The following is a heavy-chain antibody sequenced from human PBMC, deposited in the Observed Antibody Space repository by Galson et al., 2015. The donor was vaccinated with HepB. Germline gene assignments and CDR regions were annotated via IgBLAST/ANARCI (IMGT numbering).Heavy chain of an antibody. D-gene: IGHD6-13*01. V-gene: IGHV4-39*01. Sequence: ETLSLTCTVSGGSISSSSYYWGWIRQPPGKGLEWIGSIYYSGSTYYNPSLKSRVTISVDTSKNQFSLKLSSVTAADTAVYYCARFYSSSFFYFDYWGQGTLVTVSS. J-gene: IGHJ4*02. CDR2: IYYSGST. CDR3: ARFYSSSFFYFDY. CDR1: GGSISSSSYY.